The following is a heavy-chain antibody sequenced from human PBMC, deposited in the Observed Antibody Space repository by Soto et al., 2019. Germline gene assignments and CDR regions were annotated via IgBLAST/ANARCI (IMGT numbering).Heavy chain of an antibody. V-gene: IGHV1-18*01. CDR2: ISTAKAFT. CDR3: ARSRDCGTGGNCHPEWYFDY. Sequence: VQLVQSGAEVKEPGASVKVTCKASGYTFINVGITWVRQAPGQVLEWVGWISTAKAFTTYGEKFQGRVTMTADTATNTAYMDLRSLNSDDTAVYYWARSRDCGTGGNCHPEWYFDYRGRGTLVTITS. CDR1: GYTFINVG. J-gene: IGHJ2*01. D-gene: IGHD2-8*02.